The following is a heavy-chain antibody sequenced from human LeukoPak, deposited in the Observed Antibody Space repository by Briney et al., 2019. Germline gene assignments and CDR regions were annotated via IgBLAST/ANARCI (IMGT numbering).Heavy chain of an antibody. CDR3: ARLDKGINAAHFDY. Sequence: SSETLSLTCTVSGGSISSSDFYRGWIRQPPGKGLEWIGVISYSGGTSYNPSLKSRVTISVDTSKSHFSLRLSSVTAADTAIYYCARLDKGINAAHFDYWGQGTLVTVSS. D-gene: IGHD3-22*01. CDR2: ISYSGGT. J-gene: IGHJ4*02. CDR1: GGSISSSDFY. V-gene: IGHV4-39*01.